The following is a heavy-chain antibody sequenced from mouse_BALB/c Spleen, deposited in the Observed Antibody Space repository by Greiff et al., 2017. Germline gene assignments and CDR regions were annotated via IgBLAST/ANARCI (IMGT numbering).Heavy chain of an antibody. CDR1: GFTFSDYY. J-gene: IGHJ1*01. D-gene: IGHD4-1*01. V-gene: IGHV5-4*02. CDR3: ARDANWEERYFDV. Sequence: EVMLVESGGGLVKPGGSLKLSCAASGFTFSDYYMYWVRQTPEKRLEWVATISDGGSYTYYPDSVKGRFTISRDNARNNLYLQMSSLKSEDTAMYYCARDANWEERYFDVWGAGTTVTVSS. CDR2: ISDGGSYT.